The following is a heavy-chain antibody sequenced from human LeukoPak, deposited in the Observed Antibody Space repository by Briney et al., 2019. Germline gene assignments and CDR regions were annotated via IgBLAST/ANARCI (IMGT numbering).Heavy chain of an antibody. Sequence: PGGSLRLSCAASGFTFTSYGVHWVRQAPGKGLEWVAVISYDGNNKYYADSVKGRFTISRDNSKNTLYLQMNSLRAEDTAVYYCAKGASVLWFGERGSIADVWGQGTTVTVSS. J-gene: IGHJ6*02. D-gene: IGHD3-10*01. V-gene: IGHV3-30*18. CDR2: ISYDGNNK. CDR1: GFTFTSYG. CDR3: AKGASVLWFGERGSIADV.